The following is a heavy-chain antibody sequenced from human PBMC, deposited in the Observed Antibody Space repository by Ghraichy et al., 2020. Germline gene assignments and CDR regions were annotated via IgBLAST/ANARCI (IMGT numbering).Heavy chain of an antibody. D-gene: IGHD3-22*01. J-gene: IGHJ4*02. CDR1: GYIFIEIS. V-gene: IGHV1-24*01. CDR3: ATEPEFDYSDSSGHYRYFDY. Sequence: AAVKVSCKVSGYIFIEISIHLTLQSPPQEPHLPAQPDPAKSERASTEIIPDKITTTEDTSTYPAYLELRNLRSDDTAVYYCATEPEFDYSDSSGHYRYFDYWGQGTLVTVSS. CDR2: PDPAKSER.